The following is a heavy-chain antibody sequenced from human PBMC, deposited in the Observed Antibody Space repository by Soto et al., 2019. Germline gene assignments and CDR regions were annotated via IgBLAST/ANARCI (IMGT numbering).Heavy chain of an antibody. CDR1: GFSLSTTGMC. D-gene: IGHD5-18*01. V-gene: IGHV2-70*01. Sequence: GSGPTLVNPTQTLTLTCTFSGFSLSTTGMCVSWIRRPPGKALEWLALIHWADDKYYSTSLKTRLTISKDTSKNQVVLTMTNVEPVDTAAYFCSRAVGGFTYVYPDYWGQGTLVTVS. CDR3: SRAVGGFTYVYPDY. CDR2: IHWADDK. J-gene: IGHJ4*02.